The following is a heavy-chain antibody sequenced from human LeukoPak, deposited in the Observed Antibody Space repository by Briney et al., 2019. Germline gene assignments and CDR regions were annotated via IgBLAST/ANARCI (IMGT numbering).Heavy chain of an antibody. CDR1: EFTFSSYA. Sequence: PGGSLRLSCAASEFTFSSYAMHWVRQGPGKGLEWVAVISYDGSHKYYADSVKGRFTISRDNSKNTLYLQMNSLRADDTAVYYCARDQGSNDFDYWGQGTLVTVSS. CDR2: ISYDGSHK. D-gene: IGHD4/OR15-4a*01. CDR3: ARDQGSNDFDY. V-gene: IGHV3-30*04. J-gene: IGHJ4*02.